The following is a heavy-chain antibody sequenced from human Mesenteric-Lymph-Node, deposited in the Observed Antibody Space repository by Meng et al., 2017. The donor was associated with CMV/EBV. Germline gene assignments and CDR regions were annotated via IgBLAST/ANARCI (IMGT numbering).Heavy chain of an antibody. CDR1: GYTLPGYW. J-gene: IGHJ5*02. CDR2: INPDSGVI. Sequence: ASVKVSCKASGYTLPGYWLHWVRQAPGQGLEWMGWINPDSGVIKYAQKFQGRVTLTRDTSISTAYMELTRLISDDTAVYYCARQRGSDNLVSHADSHFYDPGAWFDPWGQGTLVTVSS. CDR3: ARQRGSDNLVSHADSHFYDPGAWFDP. D-gene: IGHD3-22*01. V-gene: IGHV1-2*02.